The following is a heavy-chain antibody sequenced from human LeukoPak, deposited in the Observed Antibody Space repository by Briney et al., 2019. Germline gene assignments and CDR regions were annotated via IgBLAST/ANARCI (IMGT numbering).Heavy chain of an antibody. V-gene: IGHV3-23*01. CDR1: GFTFSSYA. J-gene: IGHJ4*02. CDR2: ISGSGGST. D-gene: IGHD5-12*01. CDR3: AKDGGYDYWGYYFDY. Sequence: PGGSLRRSCAASGFTFSSYAMSWVRQAPGKGLEWVSAISGSGGSTYYADSVKGRFTISRDNSKNTLYLQMNSLRAEDTAVYYCAKDGGYDYWGYYFDYWGQGTLVTASS.